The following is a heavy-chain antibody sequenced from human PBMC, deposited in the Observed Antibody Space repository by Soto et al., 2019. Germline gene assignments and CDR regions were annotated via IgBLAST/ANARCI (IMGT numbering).Heavy chain of an antibody. CDR1: GCSISSSSYY. CDR2: IYYSGST. CDR3: ARRGVRGPYYYYMDV. V-gene: IGHV4-39*01. D-gene: IGHD3-10*01. Sequence: SETLSLTCPFSGCSISSSSYYWGWIHQPPGKGLEWIGSIYYSGSTYYNPSLKSRVTISVDTSKNQFSLKLSSVTAADTAVYYCARRGVRGPYYYYMDVWGKGTTVTVSS. J-gene: IGHJ6*03.